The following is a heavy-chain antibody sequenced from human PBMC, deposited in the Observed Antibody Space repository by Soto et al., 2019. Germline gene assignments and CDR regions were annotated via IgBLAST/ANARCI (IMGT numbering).Heavy chain of an antibody. CDR3: ARDHPYCSSTICIVPDGEISWFDP. V-gene: IGHV1-46*03. CDR2: INPSGGST. Sequence: GASVKVSCKASGYTFTSYYMHWVRQAPGQGLEWMGIINPSGGSTSYAQKFQGRVTMTRGTSTSTVYMELSSLRSEDTAVYYCARDHPYCSSTICIVPDGEISWFDPWGQGTLVTVSS. J-gene: IGHJ5*02. CDR1: GYTFTSYY. D-gene: IGHD2-2*01.